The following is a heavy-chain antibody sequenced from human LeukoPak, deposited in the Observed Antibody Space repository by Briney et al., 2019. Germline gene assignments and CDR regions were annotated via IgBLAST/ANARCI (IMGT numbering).Heavy chain of an antibody. J-gene: IGHJ2*01. CDR2: IYYSGST. Sequence: PSETLSLACTVSGGSISSYYWSWIRQPPGKGLEWIGYIYYSGSTNYNPSLKSRVTISVDASKNQFSLKLSSVTAADTAVYYCARHGYGDSVGWYFDLWGRGTLVTVSS. V-gene: IGHV4-59*08. CDR1: GGSISSYY. CDR3: ARHGYGDSVGWYFDL. D-gene: IGHD4-17*01.